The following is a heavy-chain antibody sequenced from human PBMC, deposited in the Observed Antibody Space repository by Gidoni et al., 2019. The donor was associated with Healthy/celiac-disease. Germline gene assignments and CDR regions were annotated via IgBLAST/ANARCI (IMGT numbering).Heavy chain of an antibody. V-gene: IGHV3-23*01. J-gene: IGHJ6*02. D-gene: IGHD2-15*01. Sequence: EVQLLESGGGLVQPGGSLRLSCAASGFTFSSYAMSWVRQAPGKGLEWVSAISGSGGSTYYADSVKGWFTISRDNSKNTLYLQMNSLRAEDTAVYYCAKIYRPGYCSGGSCYSGVDYYYGMDVWGQGTTVTVSS. CDR1: GFTFSSYA. CDR3: AKIYRPGYCSGGSCYSGVDYYYGMDV. CDR2: ISGSGGST.